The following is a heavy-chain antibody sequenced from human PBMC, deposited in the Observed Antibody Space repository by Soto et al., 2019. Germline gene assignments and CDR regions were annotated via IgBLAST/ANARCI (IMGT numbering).Heavy chain of an antibody. Sequence: SETLSLTCAVSGGSISSGGYSWSWIRQPPGKGLEWIGYIYHSGSTYYNPSLKSRVTISVDRSKNQFSLKLSSVTAADTAVYYCARGNRTMVRGRDAFDIWGQGTMVTVSS. CDR1: GGSISSGGYS. J-gene: IGHJ3*02. V-gene: IGHV4-30-2*01. CDR3: ARGNRTMVRGRDAFDI. CDR2: IYHSGST. D-gene: IGHD3-10*01.